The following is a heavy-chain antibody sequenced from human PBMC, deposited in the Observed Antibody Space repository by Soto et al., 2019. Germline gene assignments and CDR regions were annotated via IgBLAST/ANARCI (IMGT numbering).Heavy chain of an antibody. CDR1: GGSISSGDYY. CDR2: IYYSGST. Sequence: SETLSLTCTVSGGSISSGDYYWSWIRQPPGKGLEWIGYIYYSGSTYYNPSLKSRVTISVDTSKNQFSLKLSSVTTADTAVYYCARTSGSYSGTPFPSLYFDYWGQGTLVTVSS. D-gene: IGHD3-10*01. V-gene: IGHV4-30-4*01. J-gene: IGHJ4*02. CDR3: ARTSGSYSGTPFPSLYFDY.